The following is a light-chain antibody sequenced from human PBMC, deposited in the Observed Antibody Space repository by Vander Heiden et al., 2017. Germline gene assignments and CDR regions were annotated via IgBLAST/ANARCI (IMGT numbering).Light chain of an antibody. CDR1: SSDVGSYNL. CDR3: CSYAGSSTWV. V-gene: IGLV2-23*01. Sequence: QSAPTQHASVSGSPGQSITISCTGTSSDVGSYNLVSWYKQHPGKAPKLMVYEGSKRPSGVANRFSGSKSGNTASLTVSGLQAEDEADYYCCSYAGSSTWVFGGGTKLTGL. J-gene: IGLJ3*02. CDR2: EGS.